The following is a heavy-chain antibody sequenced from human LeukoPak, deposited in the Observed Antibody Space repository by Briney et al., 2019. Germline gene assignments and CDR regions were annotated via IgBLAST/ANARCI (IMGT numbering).Heavy chain of an antibody. Sequence: GGSLRLSCAASGFTFNIYSMNWVRQAPGKGLEWVSSISSSSSYIYYADSVKGRFTISRDNAKNSLYLQMHSLRADDTAVYYCARALTTDHSGRWFDPWGQGTLVTVSS. CDR2: ISSSSSYI. CDR3: ARALTTDHSGRWFDP. D-gene: IGHD4-17*01. CDR1: GFTFNIYS. V-gene: IGHV3-21*01. J-gene: IGHJ5*02.